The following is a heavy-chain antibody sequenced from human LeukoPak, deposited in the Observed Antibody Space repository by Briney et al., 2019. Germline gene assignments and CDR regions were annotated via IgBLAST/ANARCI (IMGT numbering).Heavy chain of an antibody. V-gene: IGHV3-30*02. CDR3: AKDLSAAGTN. CDR2: IRYDGSNK. CDR1: GFTLSSCG. J-gene: IGHJ4*02. Sequence: GGSLRLACAASGFTLSSCGMRWVRQAAGKGLEWVAFIRYDGSNKYYADCVKGRFPISSDNSKNTLYLQMNSLRAGDTAVYSCAKDLSAAGTNWGQGTLVTVSS. D-gene: IGHD6-13*01.